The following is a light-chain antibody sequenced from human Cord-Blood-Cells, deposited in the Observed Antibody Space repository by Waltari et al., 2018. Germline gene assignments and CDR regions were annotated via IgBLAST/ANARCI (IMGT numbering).Light chain of an antibody. CDR1: SSDVGSYNL. Sequence: QSALTQPASVSGSPGQSITISCTGTSSDVGSYNLVSWYQQHPGKAPKLMIYEGSKRPSGVSKRCSGSKSGNTASLTISGLQAEDEADYYGCSYAGSSTYVFGTGTKVTVL. CDR3: CSYAGSSTYV. J-gene: IGLJ1*01. CDR2: EGS. V-gene: IGLV2-23*01.